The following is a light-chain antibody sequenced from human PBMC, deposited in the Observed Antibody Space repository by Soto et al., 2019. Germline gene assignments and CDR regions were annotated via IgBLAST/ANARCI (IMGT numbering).Light chain of an antibody. Sequence: DIQMTQSPSYVSASVGDRVTITCRASQGIRSWLAWYQQKPGKAPKLLIYTACSLQSGVPSRFSGSGSGTDFTLTISSLQPEYFAAYFCQQANSFPLTVCGGTKVELK. CDR1: QGIRSW. J-gene: IGKJ4*01. CDR2: TAC. CDR3: QQANSFPLT. V-gene: IGKV1-12*01.